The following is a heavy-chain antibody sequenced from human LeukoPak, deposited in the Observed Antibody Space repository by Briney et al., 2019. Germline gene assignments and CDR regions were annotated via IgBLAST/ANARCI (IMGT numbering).Heavy chain of an antibody. V-gene: IGHV4-39*07. CDR3: ARDALGQLERDWFDP. Sequence: SETLSLTCNVSGDSVTSDNFYWAWIRQPPGKGPEWIGTVYRSGSAYHNPSLKSRVTISVDTSKNQFSLKLSSVTAADTAVYYCARDALGQLERDWFDPWGQGTLVTVSS. D-gene: IGHD6-6*01. J-gene: IGHJ5*02. CDR2: VYRSGSA. CDR1: GDSVTSDNFY.